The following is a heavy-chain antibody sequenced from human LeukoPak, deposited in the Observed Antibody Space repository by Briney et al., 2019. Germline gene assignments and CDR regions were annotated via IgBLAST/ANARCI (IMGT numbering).Heavy chain of an antibody. D-gene: IGHD3-10*01. CDR1: GFTFSRYD. CDR3: ARAVAAARGVNYFDY. J-gene: IGHJ4*02. V-gene: IGHV3-13*01. Sequence: GGSLRLSCAASGFTFSRYDVHWVRQVTGKYLEWVSAIGTTGDTYYPGSVKGRFTISRENAKNSLYLQMNSLRAGDTAVYYCARAVAAARGVNYFDYWGQGTLVTVSS. CDR2: IGTTGDT.